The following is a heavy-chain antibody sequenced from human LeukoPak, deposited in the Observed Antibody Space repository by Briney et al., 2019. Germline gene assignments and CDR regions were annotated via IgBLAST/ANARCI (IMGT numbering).Heavy chain of an antibody. CDR2: ISSSSSYL. CDR1: GFTFSSYS. Sequence: GGSLRLSCAASGFTFSSYSMNWVRQAPGKGLEWVSSISSSSSYLYYADSVKGRFTISRDNAKKSLYLQMKSLRAEDTAVYDCARDRGAEAVAESDYWGQGTLVTVSS. J-gene: IGHJ4*02. V-gene: IGHV3-21*01. D-gene: IGHD6-19*01. CDR3: ARDRGAEAVAESDY.